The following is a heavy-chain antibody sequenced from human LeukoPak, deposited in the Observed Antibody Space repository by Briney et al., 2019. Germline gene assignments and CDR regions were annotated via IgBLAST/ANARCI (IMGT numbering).Heavy chain of an antibody. CDR2: INHSGST. CDR1: GGSFSGYY. V-gene: IGHV4-34*01. J-gene: IGHJ4*02. Sequence: PSETLSLTCAVYGGSFSGYYWSWIRQPPGKGLEWIGEINHSGSTNYNPSLKSRVTISVDTSKNQFSLKLSSVTAADTAVYYCARVNRYYYDSSGRPIDYWGQGTLVTVSS. CDR3: ARVNRYYYDSSGRPIDY. D-gene: IGHD3-22*01.